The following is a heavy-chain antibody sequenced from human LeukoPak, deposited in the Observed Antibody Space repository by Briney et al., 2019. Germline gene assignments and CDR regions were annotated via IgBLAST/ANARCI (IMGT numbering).Heavy chain of an antibody. D-gene: IGHD5-18*01. CDR2: MNPNSGNT. J-gene: IGHJ4*02. CDR1: GYTFTSYD. V-gene: IGHV1-8*01. CDR3: ARGRIGGYSYGYDLDY. Sequence: ASVKVSCKASGYTFTSYDISWVRQATGQGLEWMGWMNPNSGNTGYAQKFQGRVTMTRNTSISTAYMELSSLRSEDTAVYYCARGRIGGYSYGYDLDYWGQGTLVTVSS.